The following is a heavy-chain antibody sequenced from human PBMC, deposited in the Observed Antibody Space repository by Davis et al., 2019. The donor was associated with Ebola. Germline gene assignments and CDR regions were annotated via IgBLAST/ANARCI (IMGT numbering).Heavy chain of an antibody. Sequence: PSETLSLTCAVYGGSFSGYYWSWIRQPPGKGLEWIGYIYYSGSTNYNPSLKSRVTISVDTSKNQFSLKLSSVTAADTAVYYCARGGKYSSGWYGGRHYYYGMDVWGQGTTVTVSS. CDR1: GGSFSGYY. D-gene: IGHD6-19*01. CDR3: ARGGKYSSGWYGGRHYYYGMDV. V-gene: IGHV4-34*01. CDR2: IYYSGST. J-gene: IGHJ6*02.